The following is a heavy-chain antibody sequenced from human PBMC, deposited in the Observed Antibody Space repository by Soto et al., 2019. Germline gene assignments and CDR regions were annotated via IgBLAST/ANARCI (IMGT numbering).Heavy chain of an antibody. D-gene: IGHD3-3*01. V-gene: IGHV3-9*01. CDR2: ISWNSGSI. Sequence: PGGSLRLSCAASGFTFDDYAMHWVRQAPGKGLEWVSGISWNSGSIGYADSVKGRFTISRDNAKNSLYLQMNSLRAEDTALYYCAKGMGFWSGYYTVNFYYYYYGMDVWGQGTTVTVSS. CDR3: AKGMGFWSGYYTVNFYYYYYGMDV. CDR1: GFTFDDYA. J-gene: IGHJ6*02.